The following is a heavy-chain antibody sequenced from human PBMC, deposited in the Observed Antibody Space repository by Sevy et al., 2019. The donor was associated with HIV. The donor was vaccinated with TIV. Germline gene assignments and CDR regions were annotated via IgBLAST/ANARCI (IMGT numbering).Heavy chain of an antibody. J-gene: IGHJ4*02. CDR3: AKGSSSAGPGLLDY. CDR1: GFTFSDYG. V-gene: IGHV3-30*18. D-gene: IGHD6-6*01. Sequence: GGSLRLSCAASGFTFSDYGMAWFRQAPGKGLEWVAFISFDGSSKFYADSVKGRFTFSRDTSRNTLFLQMNSLRSEDTAVYYCAKGSSSAGPGLLDYWGQGTLVTVSS. CDR2: ISFDGSSK.